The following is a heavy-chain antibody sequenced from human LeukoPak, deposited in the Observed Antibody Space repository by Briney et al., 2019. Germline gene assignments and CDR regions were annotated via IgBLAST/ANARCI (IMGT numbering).Heavy chain of an antibody. CDR3: AKSSISGSGSYYPYYYGMDV. J-gene: IGHJ6*02. Sequence: ASVKVSCKASGYTFTAGYYMHWVRQAPGQGLEWMGWINPNSGGTNYAQEFQGRVTMTRDTSISTAYMELSRLRSDDTAVYYCAKSSISGSGSYYPYYYGMDVWGQGTTVTVFS. CDR1: GYTFTAGYY. D-gene: IGHD3-10*01. CDR2: INPNSGGT. V-gene: IGHV1-2*02.